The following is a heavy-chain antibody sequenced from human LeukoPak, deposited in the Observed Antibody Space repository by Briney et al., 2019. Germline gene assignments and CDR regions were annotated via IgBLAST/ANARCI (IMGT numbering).Heavy chain of an antibody. J-gene: IGHJ6*03. CDR1: GYTFTSYY. D-gene: IGHD2-2*02. V-gene: IGHV1-46*01. Sequence: ASVKVSCKASGYTFTSYYMHWVRQAPGQGLEWMGIINPSGGSTSYAQKFQGRVTMTRDMSTSTVYMELSSLRSEDTAVYYCARDWNGRARAHRYCSSTSCYTGLFYYYYYMDVWGKGTTVTVSS. CDR3: ARDWNGRARAHRYCSSTSCYTGLFYYYYYMDV. CDR2: INPSGGST.